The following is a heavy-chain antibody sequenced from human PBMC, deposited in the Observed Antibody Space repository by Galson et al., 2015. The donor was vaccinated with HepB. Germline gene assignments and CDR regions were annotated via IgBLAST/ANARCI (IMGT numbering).Heavy chain of an antibody. Sequence: SVKVSCKASGYSFTTYGFSWVRQAPGQGLEWMGWISADNANTNYPQRFQGRVTMTADTSTSTVYLELRSLRSDDPAVYYCARDVGGALGGRIDYWGQGTLVTVSP. J-gene: IGHJ4*02. V-gene: IGHV1-18*01. CDR3: ARDVGGALGGRIDY. D-gene: IGHD3-16*01. CDR2: ISADNANT. CDR1: GYSFTTYG.